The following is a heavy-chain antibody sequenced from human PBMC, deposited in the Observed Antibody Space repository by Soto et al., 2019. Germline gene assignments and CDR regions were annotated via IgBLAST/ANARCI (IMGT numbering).Heavy chain of an antibody. J-gene: IGHJ4*01. CDR2: ITWNSGNI. D-gene: IGHD2-2*01. Sequence: EVQLVESGGGLVRPGRSLRLSCTASGFTFDDYAMHWVRQAPGRGLEWVSGITWNSGNIAYAGSVKGRFTIARDDDNNSLYIQMNSLRPEATALYYCVKDSYADFHRVLSTAEYFFDYWGHGTLVTVSS. CDR3: VKDSYADFHRVLSTAEYFFDY. CDR1: GFTFDDYA. V-gene: IGHV3-9*01.